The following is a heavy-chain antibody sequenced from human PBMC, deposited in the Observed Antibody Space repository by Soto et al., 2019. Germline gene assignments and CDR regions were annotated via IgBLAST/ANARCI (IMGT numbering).Heavy chain of an antibody. Sequence: VAVIWYDGSNKYYADSVKGRFTISRDNSKNTLYLQMNSLRAEDTAVYYCARPLATTVTTHGMDVWGQGTTVTVSS. CDR3: ARPLATTVTTHGMDV. CDR2: IWYDGSNK. D-gene: IGHD4-17*01. V-gene: IGHV3-33*01. J-gene: IGHJ6*02.